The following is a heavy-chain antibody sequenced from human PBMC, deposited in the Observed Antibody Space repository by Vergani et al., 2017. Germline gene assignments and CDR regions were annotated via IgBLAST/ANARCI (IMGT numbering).Heavy chain of an antibody. Sequence: QVQLQESGPGLVKPSQTLSLTCTVSGGSISSGDYYWSWIRQPPGKGLEWIGYIYYSGSNYYNPSLKSRVTISVDTSKNPFSLKLSSVTAADTAVYYCARDDSSGYYYGAFDIWGQGTMVTVSS. CDR1: GGSISSGDYY. J-gene: IGHJ3*02. CDR3: ARDDSSGYYYGAFDI. D-gene: IGHD3-22*01. V-gene: IGHV4-30-4*08. CDR2: IYYSGSN.